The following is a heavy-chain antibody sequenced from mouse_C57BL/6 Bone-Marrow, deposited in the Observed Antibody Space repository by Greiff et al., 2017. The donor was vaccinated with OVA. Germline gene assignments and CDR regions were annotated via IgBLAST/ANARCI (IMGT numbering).Heavy chain of an antibody. J-gene: IGHJ3*01. CDR2: INPGSGGT. D-gene: IGHD3-2*02. CDR1: GYAFTNYL. CDR3: ARERAQAWFAY. Sequence: VQLQQSGAELVRPGTSVKVSCKASGYAFTNYLIEWVKQRPGQGLEWIGVINPGSGGTNYNEKFKGKATLTADKSSSTAYMQLSSLTSEDSAVYFCARERAQAWFAYWGQGTLVTVSA. V-gene: IGHV1-54*01.